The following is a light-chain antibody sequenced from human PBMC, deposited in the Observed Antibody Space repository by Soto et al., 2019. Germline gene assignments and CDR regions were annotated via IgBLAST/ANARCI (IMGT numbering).Light chain of an antibody. J-gene: IGKJ1*01. CDR2: DAS. CDR3: QHYSTVWA. Sequence: PSTLFSSVGDRVNITRRASQSISRGLAWYQQKPGKAPNVLIYDASTLESGVPSRFSGSGSGTEFTLTISSLQPEDFATYYCQHYSTVWAVGQGTKVVIK. CDR1: QSISRG. V-gene: IGKV1-5*01.